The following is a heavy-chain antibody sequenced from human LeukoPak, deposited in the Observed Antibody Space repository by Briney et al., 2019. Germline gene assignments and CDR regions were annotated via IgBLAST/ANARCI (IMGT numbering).Heavy chain of an antibody. V-gene: IGHV4-39*01. CDR3: ARLSDRDPQHWFDP. Sequence: SETLSLTCAVSGASISNNKYFWAWIRQPPGKGLEWIGTVYYIGTTFYDPSLKSRLTLSVDTSKNQFSLKLGSVTAADTSVYYCARLSDRDPQHWFDPWGQGILVTVSS. D-gene: IGHD3-10*01. J-gene: IGHJ5*02. CDR2: VYYIGTT. CDR1: GASISNNKYF.